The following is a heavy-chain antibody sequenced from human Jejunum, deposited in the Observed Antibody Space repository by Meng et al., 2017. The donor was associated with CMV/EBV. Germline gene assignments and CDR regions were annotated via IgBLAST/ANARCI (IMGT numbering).Heavy chain of an antibody. J-gene: IGHJ4*02. CDR1: GFTFSTSW. CDR2: IDGDETTT. Sequence: SCEVSGFTFSTSWMHWVRQAPGQGLVWVSRIDGDETTTGYADSVRGRFTISRDNAKNTLYLEMNSLRDDDTGVYYCARAVSGGSLADYWGQGTLVTVSS. D-gene: IGHD6-19*01. CDR3: ARAVSGGSLADY. V-gene: IGHV3-74*01.